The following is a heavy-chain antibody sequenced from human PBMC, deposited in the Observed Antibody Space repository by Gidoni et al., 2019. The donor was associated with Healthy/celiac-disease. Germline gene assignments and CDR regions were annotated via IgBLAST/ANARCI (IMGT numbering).Heavy chain of an antibody. CDR1: GFTFSSYG. CDR3: AKSYRFTAHFDY. D-gene: IGHD4-4*01. Sequence: QVQLVESGGGVVQPGRSLRLSCAASGFTFSSYGMHWVRQAPGKGLEWVAVISYDGSNKYYADSVKGRFTISRDNSKNTLYLQMNSLRAEDTAVYYCAKSYRFTAHFDYWGQGTLVTVSS. V-gene: IGHV3-30*18. J-gene: IGHJ4*02. CDR2: ISYDGSNK.